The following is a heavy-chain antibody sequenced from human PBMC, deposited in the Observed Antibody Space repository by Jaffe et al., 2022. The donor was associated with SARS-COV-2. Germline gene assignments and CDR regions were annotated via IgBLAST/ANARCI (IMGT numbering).Heavy chain of an antibody. D-gene: IGHD2-2*01. CDR2: IWYDGSNK. CDR1: GFTFSSYG. V-gene: IGHV3-33*01. J-gene: IGHJ6*02. CDR3: ARDGGLGQLLLPHMDV. Sequence: QVQLVESGGGVVQPGRSLRLSCAASGFTFSSYGMHWVRQAPGKGLEWVAVIWYDGSNKYYADSVKGRFTISRDNSKNTLYLQMNSLRAEDTAVYYCARDGGLGQLLLPHMDVWGQGTTVTVSS.